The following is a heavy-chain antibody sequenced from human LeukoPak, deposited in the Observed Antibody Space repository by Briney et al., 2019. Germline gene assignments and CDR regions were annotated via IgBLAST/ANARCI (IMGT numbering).Heavy chain of an antibody. J-gene: IGHJ4*02. CDR1: GFTFSKYG. CDR2: IWFDGTNK. CDR3: ARDRGVAAHLDY. Sequence: GRSLRLSCAASGFTFSKYGMHWVRQAPGKGLEWVAVIWFDGTNKYYADSVRGRFTISRDNSKNTLYLQMSSLRAEDTAVYYCARDRGVAAHLDYWGQGTLVTVSS. V-gene: IGHV3-33*01. D-gene: IGHD5-12*01.